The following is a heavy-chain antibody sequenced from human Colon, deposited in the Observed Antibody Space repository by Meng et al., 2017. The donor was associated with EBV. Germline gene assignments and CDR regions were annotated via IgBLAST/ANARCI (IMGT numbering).Heavy chain of an antibody. D-gene: IGHD1-26*01. CDR1: VVSISSNIR. CDR3: ARGKQDAWELLAY. Sequence: HGQLTESGPGRGKPLGNPSLTCCVSVVSISSNIRWTWVRQPPGKGLEWIGDIDDSGSTNYNPSLNSRISISLDKYKNHFSLKVNSVTAADTAVYYCARGKQDAWELLAYWGQGALVTVSS. V-gene: IGHV4-4*02. J-gene: IGHJ4*02. CDR2: IDDSGST.